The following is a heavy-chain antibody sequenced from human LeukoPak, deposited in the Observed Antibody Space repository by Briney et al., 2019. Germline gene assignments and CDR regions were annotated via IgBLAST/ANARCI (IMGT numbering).Heavy chain of an antibody. CDR3: ARSGALYYYYGMDV. V-gene: IGHV3-13*01. J-gene: IGHJ6*02. D-gene: IGHD1-14*01. CDR1: GFTFSSYD. Sequence: GGSLRLSCAASGFTFSSYDMHWVRQATGKGLEWVSAIGTAGDTYYPGSVKGRFTISRENAKNSLYLQMNSLRAGDTAVYYCARSGALYYYYGMDVWGQGTTVTVSS. CDR2: IGTAGDT.